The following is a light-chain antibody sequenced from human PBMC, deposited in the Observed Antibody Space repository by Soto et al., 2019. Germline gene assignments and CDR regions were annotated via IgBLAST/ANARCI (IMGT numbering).Light chain of an antibody. CDR2: DAS. CDR1: QSVSSY. V-gene: IGKV3-11*01. Sequence: EIVLTQSPATLSLSPGERATLSCRASQSVSSYLAWYQQKPGQAPRLLIYDASNRATGIPARFSGSGSGTDFTLIISSLEPEDFAVYYCQQRSNWPPGLFTFGPGTKVDIK. CDR3: QQRSNWPPGLFT. J-gene: IGKJ3*01.